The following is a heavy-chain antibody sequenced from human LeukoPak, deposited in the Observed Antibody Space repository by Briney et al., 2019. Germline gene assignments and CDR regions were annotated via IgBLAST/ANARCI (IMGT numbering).Heavy chain of an antibody. CDR2: IGTAGDT. J-gene: IGHJ4*02. Sequence: GGSLRLSCAASGFTFSSYDMHWVRQATGKGLEWVSAIGTAGDTYYPGSVKGRFTISRENAKNSLYLQMNSLRAGDTAAYYCARGSSYYDSSGYYYFSFDYWGQGTLVTVSS. V-gene: IGHV3-13*01. CDR1: GFTFSSYD. CDR3: ARGSSYYDSSGYYYFSFDY. D-gene: IGHD3-22*01.